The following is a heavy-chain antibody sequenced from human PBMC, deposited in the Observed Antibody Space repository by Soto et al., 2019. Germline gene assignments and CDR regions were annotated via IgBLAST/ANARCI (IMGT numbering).Heavy chain of an antibody. Sequence: SVKVSCKASGGTFNTYGISWVRQAPGQGLEWMGGIVPFFGLSNNAQKFQGRVTISADESTNTAYMELSSLRSDDTAVYYCVITLAARLHYYFFDYWGQGTLVTVSS. CDR1: GGTFNTYG. CDR2: IVPFFGLS. CDR3: VITLAARLHYYFFDY. V-gene: IGHV1-69*13. D-gene: IGHD6-6*01. J-gene: IGHJ4*02.